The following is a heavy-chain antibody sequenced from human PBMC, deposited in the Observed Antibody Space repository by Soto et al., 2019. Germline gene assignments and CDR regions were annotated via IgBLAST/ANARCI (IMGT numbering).Heavy chain of an antibody. D-gene: IGHD4-17*01. J-gene: IGHJ4*02. V-gene: IGHV4-30-4*01. CDR2: ISNSGST. CDR3: ATESGSTYGYFDY. Sequence: SETLSLTCTVSGGSVASDEDYWSWIRQSPGKGLEWIGYISNSGSTGYNPSLKTRLSMSVGRSKNQFTLRLTSVTAADTAVYFCATESGSTYGYFDYWGQETQVTVS. CDR1: GGSVASDEDY.